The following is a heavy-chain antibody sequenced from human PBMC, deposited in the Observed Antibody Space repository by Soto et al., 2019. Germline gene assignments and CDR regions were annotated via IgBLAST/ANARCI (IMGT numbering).Heavy chain of an antibody. CDR1: GYTFTGYY. CDR3: ARGYCSGGSCYSGSDYYYYYMDV. CDR2: INPNSGGT. D-gene: IGHD2-15*01. Sequence: EASVKVSCKASGYTFTGYYMHWVRQAPGQGLEWMGWINPNSGGTNYAQKFQGWVTMTRDTSISTAYMELSRLRSDDTAVYYCARGYCSGGSCYSGSDYYYYYMDVWGKGTTVTVSS. V-gene: IGHV1-2*04. J-gene: IGHJ6*03.